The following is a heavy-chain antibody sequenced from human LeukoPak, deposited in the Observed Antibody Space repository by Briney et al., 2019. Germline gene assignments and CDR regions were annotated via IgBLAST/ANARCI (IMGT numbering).Heavy chain of an antibody. CDR2: ITNNGGTT. CDR3: VRSHDIVGATYFDC. V-gene: IGHV3-64D*09. Sequence: GGSLRLSCSASGFTFSSYAVHWVRQAPGKGLEYISSITNNGGTTYYTDSVKGRFTISRDNSKDTLYLQMSSLRAEDTAVYYCVRSHDIVGATYFDCWGQGTLVTVSS. J-gene: IGHJ4*01. D-gene: IGHD1-26*01. CDR1: GFTFSSYA.